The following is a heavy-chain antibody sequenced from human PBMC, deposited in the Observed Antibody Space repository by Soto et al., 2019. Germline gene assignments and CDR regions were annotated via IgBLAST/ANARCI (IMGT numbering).Heavy chain of an antibody. J-gene: IGHJ4*02. V-gene: IGHV4-59*01. D-gene: IGHD5-12*01. CDR3: ASGYDYYFDY. CDR2: IYYSGST. Sequence: SETLSLTCTVSGGSISSYYWSWIRQPPGKGLEWIGYIYYSGSTNYDPSLKSRVTISVDTSKNQFSLKLSSVTAADTAVYYCASGYDYYFDYWGQGTLVTVSS. CDR1: GGSISSYY.